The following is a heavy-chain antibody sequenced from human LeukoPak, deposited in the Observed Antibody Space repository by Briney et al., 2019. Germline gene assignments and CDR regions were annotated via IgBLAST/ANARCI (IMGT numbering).Heavy chain of an antibody. V-gene: IGHV1-2*02. CDR2: INANSGDT. Sequence: ASVKVSCNASEYTFSGYYMHWVREAPGQGLEWKGLINANSGDTNYAQKVQGRVTMTRDTSISTAYMELSRLRSDGMAVYFCARDQNALGPALDYWGQGTLVSVSS. J-gene: IGHJ4*02. CDR1: EYTFSGYY. CDR3: ARDQNALGPALDY.